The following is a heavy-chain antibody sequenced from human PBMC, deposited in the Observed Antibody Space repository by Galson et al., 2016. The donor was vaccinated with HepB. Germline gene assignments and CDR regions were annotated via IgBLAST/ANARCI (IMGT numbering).Heavy chain of an antibody. CDR2: MVSDGSTP. D-gene: IGHD4-11*01. J-gene: IGHJ4*02. CDR3: GRESWGLPEY. V-gene: IGHV3-74*01. Sequence: SLRLSCAASGFTFSIYWMQWVRQGPGGGLVWVSSMVSDGSTPIYADFVKGRFTISRDNAKNTLDLQMDGLRDEDTAVYYCGRESWGLPEYWGQGTLVTVSS. CDR1: GFTFSIYW.